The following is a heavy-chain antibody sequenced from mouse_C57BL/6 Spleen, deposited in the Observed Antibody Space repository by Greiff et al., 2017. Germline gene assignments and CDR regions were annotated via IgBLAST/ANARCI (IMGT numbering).Heavy chain of an antibody. CDR3: AILYGNLYAMDY. D-gene: IGHD2-1*01. J-gene: IGHJ4*01. CDR2: IYPGDGDT. CDR1: GYAFSSSW. Sequence: LVEPGASVKISCKASGYAFSSSWMNWVKQRPGKGLEWIVRIYPGDGDTNYNGKFKGKATLTADKSSSTAYMQLSSLTSEDSAVYFCAILYGNLYAMDYWGQGTSVTVSS. V-gene: IGHV1-82*01.